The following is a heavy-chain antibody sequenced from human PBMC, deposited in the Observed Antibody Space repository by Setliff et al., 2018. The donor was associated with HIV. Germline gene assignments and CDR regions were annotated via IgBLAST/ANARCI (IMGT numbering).Heavy chain of an antibody. V-gene: IGHV4-4*09. J-gene: IGHJ6*03. CDR3: ARETYYYDNPQYYYYYMDV. CDR1: GGSISSYF. CDR2: RSTTGST. D-gene: IGHD3-22*01. Sequence: SETLSLTCTVSGGSISSYFWSWIRQSPGKGLEWIGFRSTTGSTNYNPSLKSRVTISVDTSKNQFSLKLRSVTAADTAVYYCARETYYYDNPQYYYYYMDVWGKGTTVTVSS.